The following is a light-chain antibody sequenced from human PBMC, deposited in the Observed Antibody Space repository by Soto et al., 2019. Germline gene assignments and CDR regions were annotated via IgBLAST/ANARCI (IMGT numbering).Light chain of an antibody. CDR2: AAS. CDR1: QGISNY. Sequence: DIQLTQAPSFLSASVGDGVTITCRASQGISNYLAWYQQKPGNAPQLLIYAASNLKRGVPSRFSGSGSGTEFTLTISSLQPEDFATYFCQQLDSYPRTFGQGTKVEIK. J-gene: IGKJ1*01. V-gene: IGKV1-9*01. CDR3: QQLDSYPRT.